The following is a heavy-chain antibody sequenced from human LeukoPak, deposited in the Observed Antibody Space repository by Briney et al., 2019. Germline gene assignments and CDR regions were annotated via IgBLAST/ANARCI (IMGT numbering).Heavy chain of an antibody. CDR3: AKDPIAVADYFDY. CDR1: GFTFSSYG. J-gene: IGHJ4*02. CDR2: ISGSGGST. V-gene: IGHV3-23*01. D-gene: IGHD6-19*01. Sequence: GGTLRLSCAASGFTFSSYGMSWVRQAPGKGLEWVSAISGSGGSTYYADSVKGRFTISRDNSKNSLYLQMNSLRAEDTAVYYCAKDPIAVADYFDYWGQGTLVTVSS.